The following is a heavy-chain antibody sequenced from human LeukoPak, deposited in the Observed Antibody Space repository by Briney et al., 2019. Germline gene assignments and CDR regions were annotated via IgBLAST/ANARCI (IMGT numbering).Heavy chain of an antibody. Sequence: GGSLRLSCAASGFTFSNYPMSWVRQAPGKGLVWLSTISGSGTGTYYADSVKGRFTISRDNSKNTLYLQMNSLRAEDTAVYYCARDPSRYDILTGYLPRLDYWGQGTLVTVSS. CDR3: ARDPSRYDILTGYLPRLDY. CDR2: ISGSGTGT. CDR1: GFTFSNYP. J-gene: IGHJ4*02. V-gene: IGHV3-23*01. D-gene: IGHD3-9*01.